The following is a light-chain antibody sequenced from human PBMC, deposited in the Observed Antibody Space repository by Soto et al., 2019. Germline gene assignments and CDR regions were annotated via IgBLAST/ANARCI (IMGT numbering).Light chain of an antibody. V-gene: IGKV3-15*01. CDR1: QSVSSN. J-gene: IGKJ1*01. Sequence: EIVMTQSPATLSVSPGERATLSCRASQSVSSNLAWYQQKPGQAPRLLIYGASTRATGIPARFSGSGSGTEFTLPISSLQSADVAVYYCQQYNNWPPWTFGQGTKVEIK. CDR2: GAS. CDR3: QQYNNWPPWT.